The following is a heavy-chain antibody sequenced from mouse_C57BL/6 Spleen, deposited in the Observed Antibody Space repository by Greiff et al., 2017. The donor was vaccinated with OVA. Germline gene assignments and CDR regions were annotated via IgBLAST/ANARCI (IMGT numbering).Heavy chain of an antibody. D-gene: IGHD2-3*01. CDR3: ARDDGYYPYYFDY. V-gene: IGHV1-72*01. CDR2: IDPNSGGT. CDR1: GYTFTSYW. Sequence: VKLQESGAELVKPGASVKLSCKASGYTFTSYWMHWVKQRPGRGLEWIGRIDPNSGGTKYNEKFKSKATLTVDKPSSTAYMQLSSLTSEDSAVYYCARDDGYYPYYFDYWGQGTTLTVSS. J-gene: IGHJ2*01.